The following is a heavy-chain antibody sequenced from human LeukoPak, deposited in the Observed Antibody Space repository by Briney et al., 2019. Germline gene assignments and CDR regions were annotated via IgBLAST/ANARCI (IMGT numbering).Heavy chain of an antibody. Sequence: PSETLSLTCAVYGGSFSNYYWSWIRQSPGKGLEWIGEINLGGSTNYNPSLKSRLTISVDPSKHQSSLKLTSVTAADTAVYYCASRKLGNDYWGQGTLVTVSS. D-gene: IGHD7-27*01. CDR2: INLGGST. J-gene: IGHJ4*02. CDR3: ASRKLGNDY. V-gene: IGHV4-34*01. CDR1: GGSFSNYY.